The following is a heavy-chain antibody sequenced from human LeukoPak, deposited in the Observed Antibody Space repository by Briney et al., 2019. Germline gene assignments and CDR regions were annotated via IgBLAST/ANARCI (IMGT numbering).Heavy chain of an antibody. CDR2: ISFNSGSDT. CDR3: AKSHYYDSTGYYYYYYDMDV. D-gene: IGHD3-22*01. V-gene: IGHV3-11*03. CDR1: GFPFSDWY. Sequence: PGGSLRLSCAASGFPFSDWYMTWIRQAPGKGLEWVSYISFNSGSDTNYAESVKGRITISRDNAKNSLYLQMNGLRAEDTAVYYCAKSHYYDSTGYYYYYYDMDVWGQGTTVTVSS. J-gene: IGHJ6*02.